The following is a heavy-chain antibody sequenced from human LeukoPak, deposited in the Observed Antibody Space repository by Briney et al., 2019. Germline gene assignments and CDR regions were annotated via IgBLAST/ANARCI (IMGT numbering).Heavy chain of an antibody. CDR1: GGSISSGDYY. CDR2: IYYSGST. V-gene: IGHV4-30-4*01. J-gene: IGHJ4*02. CDR3: ASGDYVWGSYRYTGSFDY. D-gene: IGHD3-16*02. Sequence: PSQTLSLTCTVSGGSISSGDYYWSWIRQPPGKGLEWIGYIYYSGSTYYNPSLKSRVTISVDTSKIQFSLKLISVTAADTAVYYCASGDYVWGSYRYTGSFDYWGQGTLVTVSS.